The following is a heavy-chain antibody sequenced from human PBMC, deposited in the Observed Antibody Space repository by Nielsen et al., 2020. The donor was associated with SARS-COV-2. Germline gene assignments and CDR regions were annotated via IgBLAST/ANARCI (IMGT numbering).Heavy chain of an antibody. CDR3: AREPGDGYYYYGMDV. CDR2: ISSSGSTI. Sequence: GESLKISCAASGFTFSDYYMSWIRQAPGKGLEWVSYISSSGSTIYYADSVKGRFTISRDNAKNSLYLQMNSLRAEDTAVYYCAREPGDGYYYYGMDVWGQGTMVTVSS. J-gene: IGHJ6*02. CDR1: GFTFSDYY. D-gene: IGHD7-27*01. V-gene: IGHV3-11*01.